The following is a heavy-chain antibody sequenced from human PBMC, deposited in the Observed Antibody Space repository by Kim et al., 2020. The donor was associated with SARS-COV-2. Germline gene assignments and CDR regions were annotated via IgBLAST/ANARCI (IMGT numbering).Heavy chain of an antibody. D-gene: IGHD6-13*01. V-gene: IGHV3-33*01. Sequence: GGSLRLSCAASGFTFSSYGMHWVRQAPGKGLEWVAVIWYDGSNKYYADSVKGRFTISRDNSKNTLYLQMNSLRAEDTAVYYCARDGVAAAFWFDPWGQGTLVTXSS. CDR2: IWYDGSNK. CDR3: ARDGVAAAFWFDP. CDR1: GFTFSSYG. J-gene: IGHJ5*02.